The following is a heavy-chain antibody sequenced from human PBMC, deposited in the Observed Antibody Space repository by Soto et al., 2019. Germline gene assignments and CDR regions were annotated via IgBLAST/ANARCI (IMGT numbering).Heavy chain of an antibody. CDR1: GYSFTSYW. D-gene: IGHD2-2*01. CDR2: IYPGDSDT. J-gene: IGHJ4*02. V-gene: IGHV5-51*01. Sequence: GESLKISCKGSGYSFTSYWIGWVRQMPGKGLEWMGIIYPGDSDTRYSPSFQGQVTISADKSISTAYLQWSSLKASDTAMYYCARHVRYAVVVPAAYDYWGQGTLVTVSS. CDR3: ARHVRYAVVVPAAYDY.